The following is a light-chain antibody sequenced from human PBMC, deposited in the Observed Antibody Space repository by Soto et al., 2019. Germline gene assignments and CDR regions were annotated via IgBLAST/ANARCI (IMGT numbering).Light chain of an antibody. V-gene: IGLV2-8*01. CDR2: EIS. CDR3: SIYAGGNSVI. J-gene: IGLJ2*01. Sequence: QSALTQPASVSGSPGQSITISCTGTSSDVGAYDFVSWYQQHPDKAPKLMIYEISKRPSGVPDRFSGSKSGNTASLTVSGLQVEDEADYYCSIYAGGNSVIFGGGTKLTVL. CDR1: SSDVGAYDF.